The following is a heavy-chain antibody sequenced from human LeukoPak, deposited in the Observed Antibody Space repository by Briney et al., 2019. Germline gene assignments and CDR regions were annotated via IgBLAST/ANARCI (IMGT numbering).Heavy chain of an antibody. Sequence: GGSLRLSCAASGFMFSSYGMSWVRQAPGKGLEWVSVISGSGGNTYYADSVKGRFTISRDNSKNTLYLQMNSLRAEDTAVYYCAKADSIAGGSVRTYYFDYWGQGTVVTVSS. D-gene: IGHD6-13*01. V-gene: IGHV3-23*01. J-gene: IGHJ4*02. CDR2: ISGSGGNT. CDR1: GFMFSSYG. CDR3: AKADSIAGGSVRTYYFDY.